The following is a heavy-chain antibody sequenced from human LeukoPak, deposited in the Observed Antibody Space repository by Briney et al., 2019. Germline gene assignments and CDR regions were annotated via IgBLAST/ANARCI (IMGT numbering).Heavy chain of an antibody. CDR2: INHSGST. D-gene: IGHD3-16*01. V-gene: IGHV4-34*01. CDR3: ARAGDGGWFDP. Sequence: SETLSLTCAVYGGSFSGYYWSWIRQPPGKGLEWIGEINHSGSTNYNPSLKSRVTISVDTSKNQFSLKLSSVTAADTAVYYCARAGDGGWFDPWGQGTLVTVSS. CDR1: GGSFSGYY. J-gene: IGHJ5*02.